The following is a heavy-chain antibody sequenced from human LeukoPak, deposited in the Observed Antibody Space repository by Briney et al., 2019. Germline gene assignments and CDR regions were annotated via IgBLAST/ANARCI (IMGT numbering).Heavy chain of an antibody. D-gene: IGHD3-16*02. CDR3: ARGGDYVWGSYRYDLDY. Sequence: PSETLSLTCTVSGGSISSYYWSWIRQPPGKGLEWIGHIYYSGSTNYNPSLKSRVTISVDTSKNQFSLKLSSVTAADTAVYYCARGGDYVWGSYRYDLDYWGQGTLVTVSS. CDR2: IYYSGST. CDR1: GGSISSYY. J-gene: IGHJ4*02. V-gene: IGHV4-59*01.